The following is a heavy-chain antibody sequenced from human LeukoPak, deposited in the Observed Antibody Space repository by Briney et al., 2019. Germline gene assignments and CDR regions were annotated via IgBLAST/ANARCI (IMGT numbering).Heavy chain of an antibody. Sequence: ASVKVSCKASGYTFTGYYMHWVRQAPGQGLEWMGWINPNSGGTNYAQKFQGRVTMTRDTSISTAYMELSRLRSDDTAVYYCARVSYDSSDLLDYWGQETLVTVSS. CDR2: INPNSGGT. J-gene: IGHJ4*02. CDR1: GYTFTGYY. CDR3: ARVSYDSSDLLDY. D-gene: IGHD3-22*01. V-gene: IGHV1-2*02.